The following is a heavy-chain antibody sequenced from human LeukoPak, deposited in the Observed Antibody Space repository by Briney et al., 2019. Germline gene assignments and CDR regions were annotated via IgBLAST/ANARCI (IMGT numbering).Heavy chain of an antibody. CDR2: IKSKTDGGTT. CDR1: GFTFSNAW. D-gene: IGHD5-18*01. CDR3: TTEVVDTAMVTVGDY. J-gene: IGHJ4*02. V-gene: IGHV3-15*01. Sequence: PGGSLRLSCAASGFTFSNAWMSWVRQAPGKGLEWVGRIKSKTDGGTTDYAAPVKGRFTISRDDSKNTLYLQMNSLKTEDTAVYYCTTEVVDTAMVTVGDYWGQGTLVTVSS.